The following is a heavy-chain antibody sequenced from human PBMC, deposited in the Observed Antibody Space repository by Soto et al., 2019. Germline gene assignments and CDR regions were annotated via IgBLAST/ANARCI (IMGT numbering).Heavy chain of an antibody. CDR2: ISYDGSNK. D-gene: IGHD3-9*01. J-gene: IGHJ4*02. CDR3: AKEPRTIFTVYWPLDY. CDR1: GFTFSSYG. Sequence: GGSLRLSCAASGFTFSSYGMHWVRQAPGKGLEWVAVISYDGSNKYYADSVKGRFTISRDNSKNTLYLQMNSRRAEDTAVYYCAKEPRTIFTVYWPLDYWGQGTLVTVSS. V-gene: IGHV3-30*18.